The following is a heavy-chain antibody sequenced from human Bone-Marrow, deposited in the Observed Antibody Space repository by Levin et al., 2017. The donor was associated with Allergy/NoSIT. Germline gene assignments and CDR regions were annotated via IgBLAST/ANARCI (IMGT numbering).Heavy chain of an antibody. D-gene: IGHD2-2*02. CDR1: GGSITNDSYY. V-gene: IGHV4-39*01. CDR2: SSYSGGT. CDR3: ENLYVGLDAFDN. Sequence: KSSETLSLTCTVSGGSITNDSYYWTWIRQPPGKGLEWIGGSSYSGGTYYSPSLQSRVTIAVSTSKHQFSLPFSSVTASDTAVYYCENLYVGLDAFDNWGQGTVVTVSS. J-gene: IGHJ3*02.